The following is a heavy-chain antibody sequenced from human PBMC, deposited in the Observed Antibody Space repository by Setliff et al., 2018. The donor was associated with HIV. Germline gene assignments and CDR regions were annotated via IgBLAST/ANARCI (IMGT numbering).Heavy chain of an antibody. CDR3: ARGSCSGCYLSDY. CDR2: ITHNGANT. J-gene: IGHJ4*02. D-gene: IGHD6-19*01. V-gene: IGHV3-23*01. Sequence: GGSLRLSCAASGFIFSKYAMSWVRQAPGKGLEWVSAITHNGANTYYANSVKGRFTISRDNSKNTLYLQMNSLRVEDTARYYCARGSCSGCYLSDYWGLGTLVTVSS. CDR1: GFIFSKYA.